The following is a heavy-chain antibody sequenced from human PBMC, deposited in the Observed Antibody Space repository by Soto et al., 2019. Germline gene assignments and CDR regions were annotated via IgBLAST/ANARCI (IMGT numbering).Heavy chain of an antibody. D-gene: IGHD3-3*01. V-gene: IGHV3-23*01. CDR3: EQDEWFGPPSHHPWFDP. J-gene: IGHJ5*02. Sequence: EVQLLESGGGLVQPGGSLRLSCAASGFTFSSYAMSWVRQAPGKGLEWVSAISGSGGSTYYADSVKGRFTISRDNSKNTLYRQSKSLRAEDPAVNYWEQDEWFGPPSHHPWFDPWGQGTLVTVSS. CDR1: GFTFSSYA. CDR2: ISGSGGST.